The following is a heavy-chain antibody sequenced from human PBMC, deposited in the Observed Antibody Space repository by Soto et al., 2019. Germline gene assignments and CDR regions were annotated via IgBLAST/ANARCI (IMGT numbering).Heavy chain of an antibody. J-gene: IGHJ4*02. CDR3: ARGVGVYFDY. V-gene: IGHV3-30-3*01. D-gene: IGHD3-16*01. CDR1: GFTFSSYA. CDR2: ISYDGSNK. Sequence: GGSLRLSCAASGFTFSSYAMHWVRQAPGKGLEWVAVISYDGSNKYYADSVKGRFTISRDNSKNTLYLQMNSLRAEDTAVYYCARGVGVYFDYWGQGTLVTVSS.